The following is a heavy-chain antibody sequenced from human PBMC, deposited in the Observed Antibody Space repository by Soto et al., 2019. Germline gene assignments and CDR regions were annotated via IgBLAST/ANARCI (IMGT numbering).Heavy chain of an antibody. CDR3: ARLVQLLNGRWFDP. CDR2: IYYSGGT. CDR1: GGSISSGDYY. J-gene: IGHJ5*02. D-gene: IGHD2-2*01. Sequence: SETLSLTCTVSGGSISSGDYYWSWIRQPPGKGLEWIGYIYYSGGTYYNPSLKSRVTISVDTSKNQFSLKLSSVTAADTAVYYCARLVQLLNGRWFDPWGQGTLVTVSS. V-gene: IGHV4-30-4*01.